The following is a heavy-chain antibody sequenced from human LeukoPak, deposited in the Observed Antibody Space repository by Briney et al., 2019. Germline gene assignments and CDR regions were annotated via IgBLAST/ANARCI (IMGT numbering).Heavy chain of an antibody. CDR3: ASPMWDTAIHDY. J-gene: IGHJ4*02. CDR2: INSDGSIT. CDR1: GFTFSSHW. Sequence: GGSLRLSCAASGFTFSSHWMHWVRQAPGKGLVWVSRINSDGSITSYADSVKGRFTISRDNAKDTLYLQMNSLRAEDAAVYYCASPMWDTAIHDYWGQGTLVTVSS. V-gene: IGHV3-74*01. D-gene: IGHD5-18*01.